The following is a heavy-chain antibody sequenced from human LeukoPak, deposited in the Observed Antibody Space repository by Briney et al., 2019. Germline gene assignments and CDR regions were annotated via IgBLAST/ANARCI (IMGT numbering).Heavy chain of an antibody. CDR3: SSTTGTYRFDP. CDR1: GCTFIAYY. V-gene: IGHV1-2*02. Sequence: GSSVTVSCRCSGCTFIAYYLHWVRQPPAQGLAWVGCINPSSGGTNYSQTLHGRVTMTTDTSTSTAYMELRSLRSDDTAVYYCSSTTGTYRFDPWGQGTLVTVSS. CDR2: INPSSGGT. J-gene: IGHJ5*02. D-gene: IGHD1-1*01.